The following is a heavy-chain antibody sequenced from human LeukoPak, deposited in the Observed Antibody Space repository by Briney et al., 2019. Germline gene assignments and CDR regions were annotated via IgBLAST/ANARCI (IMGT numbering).Heavy chain of an antibody. J-gene: IGHJ4*02. CDR1: GGSITGYY. CDR3: TRQTYGAGRLDY. D-gene: IGHD3-10*01. CDR2: IYYNGST. Sequence: PSETLSLTCTVSGGSITGYYWSWIRQPPGKGLEWIGSIYYNGSTNNNPSLKSRVTMSVDTSKNQFSLKLSSVTAADTAVYYCTRQTYGAGRLDYWGQRTLVTVSS. V-gene: IGHV4-59*08.